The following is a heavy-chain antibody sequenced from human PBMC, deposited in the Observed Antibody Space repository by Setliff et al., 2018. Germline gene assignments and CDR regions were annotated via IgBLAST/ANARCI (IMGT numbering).Heavy chain of an antibody. D-gene: IGHD2-15*01. CDR2: IWYDGSNK. J-gene: IGHJ4*02. V-gene: IGHV3-33*08. CDR3: ARGGNLIYYFDY. CDR1: GFTFSSYW. Sequence: PGGSLRLSCAASGFTFSSYWMSWVRQAPGKGLEWVSVIWYDGSNKYYADSVKGRFTISRDNSKNTLYLQMNSLRAEDTAVYYCARGGNLIYYFDYWGQGTLVTVS.